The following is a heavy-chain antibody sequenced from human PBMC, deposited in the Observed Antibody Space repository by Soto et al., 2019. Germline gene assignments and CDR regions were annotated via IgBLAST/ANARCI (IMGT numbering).Heavy chain of an antibody. CDR3: GRDKHDYFNRGIGFDT. Sequence: QVQLQQSGPGLVKPSQTLSLTCAISGDSVSSNGAAWNWIRQSPSRGLEWLGRTYYRSKWYNDYAVYVESRINTNPDTSKRQFSLQLNYVTPEDTAVYYCGRDKHDYFNRGIGFDTWGQGILVTVSS. J-gene: IGHJ5*02. CDR1: GDSVSSNGAA. CDR2: TYYRSKWYN. V-gene: IGHV6-1*02. D-gene: IGHD4-17*01.